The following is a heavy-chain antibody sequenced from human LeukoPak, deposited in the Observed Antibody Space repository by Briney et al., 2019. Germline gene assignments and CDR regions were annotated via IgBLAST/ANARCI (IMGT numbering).Heavy chain of an antibody. D-gene: IGHD1-26*01. V-gene: IGHV4-4*07. CDR3: ARDAVGATSYYYYMDV. CDR2: IYTSGST. Sequence: SETLSLTCTVSGGSISSYYWSWIRQPAGKGLEWIGRIYTSGSTNYNPSLKSRVTISVDKSKNQFSLKPSSVTAAGTAVYYCARDAVGATSYYYYMDVWGKGTTVTVSS. J-gene: IGHJ6*03. CDR1: GGSISSYY.